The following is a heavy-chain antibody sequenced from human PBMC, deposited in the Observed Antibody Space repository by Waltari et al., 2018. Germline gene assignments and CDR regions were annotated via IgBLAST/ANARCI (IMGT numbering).Heavy chain of an antibody. CDR2: IYSGGSGGNT. Sequence: EVQLVETGGGLIQPGGSLRLSCAASGFTVSSNYMTWVRQAPGKGLEWVSVIYSGGSGGNTYYADSVKGRFTISRDNSKNTLYLQMNGLRAEDTAMYYCVTDYDGNAYVAFDIWGQGTMVTVSS. D-gene: IGHD3-22*01. CDR3: VTDYDGNAYVAFDI. V-gene: IGHV3-53*02. J-gene: IGHJ3*02. CDR1: GFTVSSNY.